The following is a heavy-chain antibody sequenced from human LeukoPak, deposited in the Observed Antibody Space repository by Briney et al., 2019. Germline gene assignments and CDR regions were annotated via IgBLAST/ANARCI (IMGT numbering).Heavy chain of an antibody. CDR2: INPIFGTA. CDR3: ARTHNSSSWPYFDY. V-gene: IGHV1-69*05. CDR1: GGTFSSYA. D-gene: IGHD6-13*01. J-gene: IGHJ4*02. Sequence: GASVKVSCKASGGTFSSYAISWVRQAPGQGLEWMGGINPIFGTANYAQKFQGRVTITTDESTSTAYMELSSLRSEDTAVYYCARTHNSSSWPYFDYWGQGTLVTVSS.